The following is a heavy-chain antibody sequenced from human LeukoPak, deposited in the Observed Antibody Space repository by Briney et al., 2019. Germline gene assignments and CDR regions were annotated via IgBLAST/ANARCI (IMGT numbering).Heavy chain of an antibody. CDR3: ARERVGFGESPFDY. D-gene: IGHD3-10*01. CDR1: GGSISSYY. Sequence: SETLSLTCTVSGGSISSYYWSWIRQPPGKGLEWIGYIYYSGSTNYNPSLKSRVTISVDTSKNQFSLKLSSVTAADTAVYYCARERVGFGESPFDYWGQGTLVTVSS. CDR2: IYYSGST. V-gene: IGHV4-59*12. J-gene: IGHJ4*02.